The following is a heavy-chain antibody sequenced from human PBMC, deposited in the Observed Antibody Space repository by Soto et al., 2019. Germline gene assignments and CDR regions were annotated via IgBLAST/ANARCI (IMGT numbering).Heavy chain of an antibody. V-gene: IGHV3-30-3*01. J-gene: IGHJ4*02. D-gene: IGHD4-4*01. CDR1: GFTFSSYA. CDR2: ISYDGSNK. CDR3: ARGHDYSNYRSRY. Sequence: QVQLVESGGGVVQPGRSLRLSCAASGFTFSSYAMHWVRQAPGKGLEWVAVISYDGSNKYYADSVKGRFTISRDNSKKTLYVQMNSLRAEDTAVYYCARGHDYSNYRSRYWGQGTLVTVSS.